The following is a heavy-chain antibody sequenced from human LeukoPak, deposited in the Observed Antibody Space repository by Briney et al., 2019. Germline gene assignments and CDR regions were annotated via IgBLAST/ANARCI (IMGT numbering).Heavy chain of an antibody. J-gene: IGHJ3*02. CDR3: ARDGRFGELLSDAFDI. Sequence: MTSETLSLTCTVSGGSIGSYYWNWIRQSPGKGLEWIGYISYSGGPNYNPSLKSRVTISVDKSKNQFSLKLSSVTAADTAVYYCARDGRFGELLSDAFDIWGQGTMVTVSS. V-gene: IGHV4-59*12. CDR2: ISYSGGP. CDR1: GGSIGSYY. D-gene: IGHD3-10*01.